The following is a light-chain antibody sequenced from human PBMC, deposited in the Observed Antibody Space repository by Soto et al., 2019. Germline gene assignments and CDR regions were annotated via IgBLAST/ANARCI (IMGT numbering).Light chain of an antibody. V-gene: IGLV2-14*01. CDR3: SSYTSSSTL. CDR1: SSDVGGYNY. Sequence: QSVLAQPGSVSGSPGQSITISCTGTSSDVGGYNYVSWYQQRPGKAPKLMIYAVTDRPSGVSSRFSGSKSGNTASLTISGLQAEDEADYYCSSYTSSSTLFGTGTKVTVL. J-gene: IGLJ1*01. CDR2: AVT.